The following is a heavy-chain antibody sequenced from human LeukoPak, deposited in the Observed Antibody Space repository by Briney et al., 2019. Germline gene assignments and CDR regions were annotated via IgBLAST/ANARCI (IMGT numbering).Heavy chain of an antibody. V-gene: IGHV4-61*02. CDR3: ARDYDFWSGLDP. Sequence: SQTLSLTCTVSGGSISSGSYYWSWIRQPAGKGLEWIGRTYTSGSTNYIPSLKSRVTISVDTSKNQFSLNLSSVTAADTAVYYCARDYDFWSGLDPWGQGTLVTVSS. CDR2: TYTSGST. D-gene: IGHD3-3*01. CDR1: GGSISSGSYY. J-gene: IGHJ5*02.